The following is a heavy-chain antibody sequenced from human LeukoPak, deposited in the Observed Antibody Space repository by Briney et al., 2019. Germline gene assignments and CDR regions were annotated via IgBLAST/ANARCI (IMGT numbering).Heavy chain of an antibody. CDR2: IYYSGST. Sequence: SETLSLTSTVSGGSISSYYWSWIRQPPGQGLEWFGYIYYSGSTNYNPSLKSRVTISVDTSKNQFSLKLSSVTAADTAVYYCARQRWELRSFDYWGQGTLVTVSS. CDR3: ARQRWELRSFDY. V-gene: IGHV4-59*08. D-gene: IGHD1-26*01. CDR1: GGSISSYY. J-gene: IGHJ4*02.